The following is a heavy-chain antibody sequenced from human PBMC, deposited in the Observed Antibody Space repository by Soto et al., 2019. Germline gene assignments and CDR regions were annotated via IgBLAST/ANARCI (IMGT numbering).Heavy chain of an antibody. CDR2: ISYDGSNK. CDR3: AKDPVFHSKYGDPAHFDY. CDR1: GFTFSSYG. Sequence: PGGSLRLSCAASGFTFSSYGMHWVRQAPGKGLEWVAVISYDGSNKYYADSVKGRFTISRDNSKNTLYLQMNSLRAEDTAVYYCAKDPVFHSKYGDPAHFDYWGQGT. D-gene: IGHD4-17*01. J-gene: IGHJ4*02. V-gene: IGHV3-30*18.